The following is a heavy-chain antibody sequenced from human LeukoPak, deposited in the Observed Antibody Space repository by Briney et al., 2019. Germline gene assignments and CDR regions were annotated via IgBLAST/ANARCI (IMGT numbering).Heavy chain of an antibody. CDR2: IYHSGST. CDR1: GYSISSGYY. Sequence: KSSETLSLTCAVSGYSISSGYYWGWIRQPPGKGLEWIGSIYHSGSTYYNPSLKSRVTISVDTSKNQFSLKLSSVTAADTAVYYCARGVFWSGYRNFDYWGQGTLVTVSS. CDR3: ARGVFWSGYRNFDY. V-gene: IGHV4-38-2*01. J-gene: IGHJ4*02. D-gene: IGHD3-3*01.